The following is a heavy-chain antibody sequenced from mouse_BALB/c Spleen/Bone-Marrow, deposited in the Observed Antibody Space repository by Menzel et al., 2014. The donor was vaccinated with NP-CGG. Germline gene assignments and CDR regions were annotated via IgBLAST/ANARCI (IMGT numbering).Heavy chain of an antibody. CDR2: INPDSKTK. J-gene: IGHJ3*01. D-gene: IGHD1-1*01. V-gene: IGHV4-1*02. CDR1: GFDFRTYW. CDR3: ARMGYYGWLAY. Sequence: EVMLVESGGGLVQPGGFLKLSCAASGFDFRTYWMSWVRRAPGKGLEWIGEINPDSKTKNYAPSLKDKFIISRDNAKNTLYLQMSKVRSEDTALYYCARMGYYGWLAYWGQGTLVTVSA.